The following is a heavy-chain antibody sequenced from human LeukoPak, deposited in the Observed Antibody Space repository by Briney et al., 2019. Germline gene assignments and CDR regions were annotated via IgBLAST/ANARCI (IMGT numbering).Heavy chain of an antibody. Sequence: GGSLRPSCAASGFTFSNYWMSWVRQAPGKGLEWVSVMSGSGDNTYYADSVKGRFTISRDNSRNTLYLQMNSLRAEDTAIYYCAKDGRGGCSTTTCYLFDCWGQGTLVTVSS. CDR2: MSGSGDNT. J-gene: IGHJ4*02. CDR3: AKDGRGGCSTTTCYLFDC. CDR1: GFTFSNYW. D-gene: IGHD2-2*01. V-gene: IGHV3-23*01.